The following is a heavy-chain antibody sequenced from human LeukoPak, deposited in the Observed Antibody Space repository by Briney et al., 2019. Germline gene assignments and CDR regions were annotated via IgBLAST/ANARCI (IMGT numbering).Heavy chain of an antibody. J-gene: IGHJ4*02. V-gene: IGHV3-74*01. CDR2: INSDGSWT. CDR1: GNYW. D-gene: IGHD2/OR15-2a*01. Sequence: GGSLRLSCAASGNYWMHWVRQVPGKGLVWVSHINSDGSWTSYADTVKGRFTISKDNAKNTVYLQMNSLRAEDTAVYYCVSFYETYWGRGTLVTVSS. CDR3: VSFYETY.